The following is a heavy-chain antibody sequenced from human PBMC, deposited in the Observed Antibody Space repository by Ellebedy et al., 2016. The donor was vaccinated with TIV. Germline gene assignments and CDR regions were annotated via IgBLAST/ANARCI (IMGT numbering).Heavy chain of an antibody. CDR2: ISGSGGMM. CDR3: ARVGASSGNPYAFDI. J-gene: IGHJ3*02. V-gene: IGHV3-48*03. CDR1: GFIFSSYY. Sequence: PGGSLRLSCVASGFIFSSYYMTWVRQAPGKGLEWISYISGSGGMMDHADSVKGRFTISRDNAKNSLYLQLSSLRAEDTAVYYCARVGASSGNPYAFDIWGQGTMVTVSS. D-gene: IGHD3-16*01.